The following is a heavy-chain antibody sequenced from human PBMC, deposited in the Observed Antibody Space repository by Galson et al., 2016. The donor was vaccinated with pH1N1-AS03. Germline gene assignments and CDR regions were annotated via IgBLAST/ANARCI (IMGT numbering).Heavy chain of an antibody. D-gene: IGHD6-25*01. CDR1: GDTFSGYG. Sequence: SVKVSCKASGDTFSGYGITWVRQAPGQGLEWMGGIIPTYGTSNYAQKFQGRVTITADESTSTTYMDLSRLRSEDTAVYFCARRRLDPFRGASGWYFYFYGVDVWGQGTTVTVSS. V-gene: IGHV1-69*13. CDR3: ARRRLDPFRGASGWYFYFYGVDV. CDR2: IIPTYGTS. J-gene: IGHJ6*02.